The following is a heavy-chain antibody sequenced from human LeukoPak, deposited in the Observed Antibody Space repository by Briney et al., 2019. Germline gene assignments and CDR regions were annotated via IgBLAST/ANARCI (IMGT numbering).Heavy chain of an antibody. V-gene: IGHV5-51*01. CDR1: GYSFTNYW. Sequence: GESLKISCKGSGYSFTNYWVGWVRQMPGKGLEWMGIVYPGDSDTNYSPSFQGHVTISADKSISTAYLQWGSLKASDTAMYYCARLRSARSFDYWGQGTLVTVSS. D-gene: IGHD6-6*01. J-gene: IGHJ4*02. CDR2: VYPGDSDT. CDR3: ARLRSARSFDY.